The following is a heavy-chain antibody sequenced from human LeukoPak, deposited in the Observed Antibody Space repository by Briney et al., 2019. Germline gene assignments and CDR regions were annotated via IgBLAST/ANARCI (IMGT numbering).Heavy chain of an antibody. CDR3: ASSRIDDFHFDY. CDR1: GDYVSSSSHD. CDR2: IYYSGST. Sequence: NPSETLSLTCTVYGDYVSSSSHDWGWLSQPRGKGLEWIWSIYYSGSTYYNPSLKSPVTISVDTSKNHFSLKLSSVTAADTAVYYCASSRIDDFHFDYWGQGTLVTVSS. V-gene: IGHV4-39*01. J-gene: IGHJ4*02. D-gene: IGHD1-1*01.